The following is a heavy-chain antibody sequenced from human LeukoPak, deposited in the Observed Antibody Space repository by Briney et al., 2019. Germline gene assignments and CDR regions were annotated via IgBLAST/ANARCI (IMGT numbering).Heavy chain of an antibody. Sequence: GGSLRLSCAASGFTFSSYWMHWVRQAPGKGLVWVSRINTDGSTTNYADSVKGRFTISRDNAKNTLYLQMNSLRAEDTAVYYCAREFRVLPDIWGQATMVTVSS. J-gene: IGHJ3*02. CDR3: AREFRVLPDI. CDR2: INTDGSTT. V-gene: IGHV3-74*01. D-gene: IGHD2-8*02. CDR1: GFTFSSYW.